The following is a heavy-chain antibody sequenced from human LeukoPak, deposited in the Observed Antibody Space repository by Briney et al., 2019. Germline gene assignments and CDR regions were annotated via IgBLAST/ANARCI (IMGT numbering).Heavy chain of an antibody. D-gene: IGHD6-19*01. V-gene: IGHV3-23*01. J-gene: IGHJ4*02. Sequence: GGSLRLSCAASGFTFSSYAMSWVRQAPGKGLEWVSAISGSGGSTYYADSVKGRFTISRDNSKNTLYLQMNSLRAEDTAVYYCAAQGNIAVAGHYFDFWGQGTLVTVSS. CDR2: ISGSGGST. CDR3: AAQGNIAVAGHYFDF. CDR1: GFTFSSYA.